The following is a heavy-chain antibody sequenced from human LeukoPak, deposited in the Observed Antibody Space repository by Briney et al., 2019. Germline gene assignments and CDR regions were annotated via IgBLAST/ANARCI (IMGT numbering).Heavy chain of an antibody. J-gene: IGHJ5*02. V-gene: IGHV1-46*01. CDR1: GYTFTSYY. Sequence: ASVKVSCKASGYTFTSYYMHWVRQAPGQGLEWMGIINPSGGSTSYAQKFQGRVTMTRDTSTSTVYMELSSLRSEDTAVYYRARETGTNPAGNYNWFDPWGQGTLVTVSS. CDR2: INPSGGST. D-gene: IGHD1-1*01. CDR3: ARETGTNPAGNYNWFDP.